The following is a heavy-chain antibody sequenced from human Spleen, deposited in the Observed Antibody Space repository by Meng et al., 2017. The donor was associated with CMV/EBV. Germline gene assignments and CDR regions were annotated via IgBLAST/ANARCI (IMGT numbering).Heavy chain of an antibody. CDR1: GSISSGGYY. CDR2: IYYSGST. D-gene: IGHD5-24*01. Sequence: GSISSGGYYWSWIRQHPGKGLEWIGYIYYSGSTYYNPSLKSRVTISVDTSKNQFSLKLSSVTAADTAVYYCARDASEDGYNLDAFDIWGQGTMVTVSS. CDR3: ARDASEDGYNLDAFDI. V-gene: IGHV4-31*02. J-gene: IGHJ3*02.